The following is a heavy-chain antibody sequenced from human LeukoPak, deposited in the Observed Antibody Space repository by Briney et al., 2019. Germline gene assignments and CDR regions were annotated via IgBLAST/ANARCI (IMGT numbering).Heavy chain of an antibody. V-gene: IGHV1-24*01. CDR1: GYTLTDLS. Sequence: GASVKVSCKVSGYTLTDLSMHWVRQTPGKGLEWMGGFDAEDGETIYAQKLQGRVTVTEDTSTDTAYMELSSLRSEDTAVYYCASRNDQGGTFDIWGQGTMVTVSS. CDR2: FDAEDGET. CDR3: ASRNDQGGTFDI. D-gene: IGHD1-1*01. J-gene: IGHJ3*02.